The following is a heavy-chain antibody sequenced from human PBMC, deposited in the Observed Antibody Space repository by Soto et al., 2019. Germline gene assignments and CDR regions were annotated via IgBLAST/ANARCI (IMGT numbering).Heavy chain of an antibody. V-gene: IGHV1-2*04. CDR1: GYTFTGYY. Sequence: QVQLVQSGAEVKKPGASVKVSCKASGYTFTGYYMHWVRQAPGQGLEWMGWINPNSGGTNYAQKFQGWVTLTRDTSISTASRDLSRLGSADTAVYYCARAEGGIYSPFSSWGKGTLFTVS. CDR3: ARAEGGIYSPFSS. J-gene: IGHJ5*02. D-gene: IGHD1-26*01. CDR2: INPNSGGT.